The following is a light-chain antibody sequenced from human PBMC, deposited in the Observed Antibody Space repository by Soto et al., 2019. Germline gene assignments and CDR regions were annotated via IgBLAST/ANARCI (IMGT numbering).Light chain of an antibody. Sequence: DIQLTQSPSSLSASVVDRVTITCRASRGISNYLAWYQQKPGKVPRLLIYAASTLQSGVPSRFSGSGSGTDFTLTISTLQPEDVATYYCQKYDSTPLTFGGGTKVDIK. J-gene: IGKJ4*01. V-gene: IGKV1-27*01. CDR1: RGISNY. CDR3: QKYDSTPLT. CDR2: AAS.